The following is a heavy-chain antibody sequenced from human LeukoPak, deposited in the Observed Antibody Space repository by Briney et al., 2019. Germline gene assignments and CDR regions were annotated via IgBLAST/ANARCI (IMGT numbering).Heavy chain of an antibody. D-gene: IGHD6-13*01. CDR2: MNPNSGNT. CDR1: GYTFTSYD. Sequence: ASVKVSCKASGYTFTSYDINWVRQATGQGLEWMGWMNPNSGNTGYAQKFQGRVTMTRNTSISTAYMELSSLRSEDTAVYYCARGEYSSSQYYYYGMDVWGQGTTVTVSS. V-gene: IGHV1-8*01. CDR3: ARGEYSSSQYYYYGMDV. J-gene: IGHJ6*02.